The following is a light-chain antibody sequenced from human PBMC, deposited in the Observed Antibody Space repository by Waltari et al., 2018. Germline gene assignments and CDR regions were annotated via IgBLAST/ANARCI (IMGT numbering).Light chain of an antibody. CDR1: TSDIGAGYD. CDR2: GNN. Sequence: QSVLTQPPSVSGAPGQRITISCTGTTSDIGAGYDVPWYQHVPGTAPKLLIYGNNLRPSGVPHRFSGSKSGTSASLAITGLQAEDEADYYCQSYDNSLSGPFYVFGSGTKVTVL. CDR3: QSYDNSLSGPFYV. J-gene: IGLJ1*01. V-gene: IGLV1-40*01.